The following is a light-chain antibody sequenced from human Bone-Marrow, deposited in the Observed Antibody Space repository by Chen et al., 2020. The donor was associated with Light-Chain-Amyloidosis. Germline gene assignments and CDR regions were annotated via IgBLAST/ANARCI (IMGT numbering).Light chain of an antibody. CDR2: VGAGGVVG. CDR3: ATDPGSGAHFVWV. CDR1: SGSNDYK. Sequence: QPLLTQPPSASASLGTSVTLTCTLSSGSNDYKVDWYQQKPGKGPRFLMRVGAGGVVGSRGDGVPYRFSVLGSGLIRSLIIKNIQEEDESDYDCATDPGSGAHFVWVFGGGTRLTVL. J-gene: IGLJ3*02. V-gene: IGLV9-49*01.